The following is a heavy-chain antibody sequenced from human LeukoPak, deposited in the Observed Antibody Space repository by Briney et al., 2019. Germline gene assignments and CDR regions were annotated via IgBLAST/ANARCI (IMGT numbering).Heavy chain of an antibody. V-gene: IGHV3-23*01. J-gene: IGHJ4*02. CDR1: GGSISTSNYY. CDR3: AKGKDDSSGWYFFY. D-gene: IGHD6-19*01. CDR2: ISGSGGST. Sequence: PSETLSLTCTVSGGSISTSNYYWGWIRQPPGKGLEWVSAISGSGGSTYYADSVKGRFTISRDNSKNTLYLQMNSLRAEDTAVYYCAKGKDDSSGWYFFYWGQGTLVTVSS.